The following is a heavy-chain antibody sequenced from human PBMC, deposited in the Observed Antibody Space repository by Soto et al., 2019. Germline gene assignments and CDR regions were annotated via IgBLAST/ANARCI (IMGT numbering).Heavy chain of an antibody. J-gene: IGHJ4*02. Sequence: EVQLVESGGGLVQPGWSLRLSCAASGFTFSNFWMSWVRQAPGKGLEWVANIRQDGSEKYEVESVKGRFTISRDNAKNSLSLPMHGLRAEDPAVYYCARGVRCSGGACLRWGHFDFWGQGTLVTVSS. CDR3: ARGVRCSGGACLRWGHFDF. D-gene: IGHD2-15*01. V-gene: IGHV3-7*01. CDR1: GFTFSNFW. CDR2: IRQDGSEK.